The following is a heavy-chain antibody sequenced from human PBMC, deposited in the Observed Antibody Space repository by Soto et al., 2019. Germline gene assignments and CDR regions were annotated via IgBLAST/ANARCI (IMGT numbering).Heavy chain of an antibody. Sequence: SETLSLTCTVSGGSISSYYWSWIRQPPGKGLEWIGYIYYSGSTNYNPSLKSRVTISVDTSKNQFSLKLSSVTAADTAVYYCAKTQNGDYRDYYFDYWGQGTLVTVSS. V-gene: IGHV4-59*01. J-gene: IGHJ4*02. D-gene: IGHD4-17*01. CDR2: IYYSGST. CDR3: AKTQNGDYRDYYFDY. CDR1: GGSISSYY.